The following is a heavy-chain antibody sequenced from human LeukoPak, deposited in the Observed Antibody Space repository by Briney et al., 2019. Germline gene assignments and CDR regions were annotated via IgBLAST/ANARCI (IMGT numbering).Heavy chain of an antibody. CDR2: ISSITSTI. J-gene: IGHJ4*02. CDR3: ARDYYGDYYFDY. V-gene: IGHV3-48*01. Sequence: GGSLRLFCPVSGFTFSSYTMNWVRQAAGKRLECVSSISSITSTIHYADSVKGRFTIFRDNAKNSLYLQMNSLRAEYTAVYFCARDYYGDYYFDYLGQGTPVTVSS. CDR1: GFTFSSYT. D-gene: IGHD4-17*01.